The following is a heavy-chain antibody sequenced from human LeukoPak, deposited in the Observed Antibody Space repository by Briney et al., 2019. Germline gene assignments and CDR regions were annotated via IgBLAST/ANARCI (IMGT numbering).Heavy chain of an antibody. CDR2: IIPIFGTA. V-gene: IGHV1-69*05. CDR3: ARVGSVGATDYFDY. Sequence: ASVKVSCKASGYTFTGYYMHWVRQAPGQGLEWMGRIIPIFGTANYAQKFQGRVTITTDESTSTAYMELSSLRSEDTAVYYCARVGSVGATDYFDYWGQGTLVTVSS. J-gene: IGHJ4*02. CDR1: GYTFTGYY. D-gene: IGHD1-26*01.